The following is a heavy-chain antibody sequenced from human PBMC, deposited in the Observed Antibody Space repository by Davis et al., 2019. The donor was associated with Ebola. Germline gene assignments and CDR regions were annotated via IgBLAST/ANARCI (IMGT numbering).Heavy chain of an antibody. J-gene: IGHJ4*02. CDR1: GGTFSSYA. V-gene: IGHV1-69*13. D-gene: IGHD5-12*01. CDR2: LIPIFGTP. CDR3: ARVASGYDWVSDY. Sequence: SVKVSCKASGGTFSSYAIGWVRQAPGQGLEWMGALIPIFGTPDYAQKFQGRLIISADESTKTAYMELSGLGSDDTAVYYCARVASGYDWVSDYWGQGTLVTVSS.